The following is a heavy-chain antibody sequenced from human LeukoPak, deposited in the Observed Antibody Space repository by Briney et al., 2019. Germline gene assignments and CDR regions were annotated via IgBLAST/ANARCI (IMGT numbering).Heavy chain of an antibody. D-gene: IGHD1-26*01. CDR2: ISSSGSTI. CDR1: GFTFSSYE. J-gene: IGHJ4*02. Sequence: GGSLRLSCAASGFTFSSYEMNWVRQAPGKGLEWVSYISSSGSTIYYADSVKGRFTISRDNAKNSLYLQMNSLRAEDTAVYYCASDFRGEWEAGLPDYWGREPWSPSPQ. V-gene: IGHV3-48*03. CDR3: ASDFRGEWEAGLPDY.